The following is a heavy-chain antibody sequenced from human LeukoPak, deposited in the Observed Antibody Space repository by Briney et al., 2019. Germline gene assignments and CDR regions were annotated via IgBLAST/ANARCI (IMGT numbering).Heavy chain of an antibody. Sequence: SCPALVKPTQTLTLTCTFSWFSCSTSGMCVSWIRQPAGKALEWIARIDWDDDKYHSTSLKTRLTISKDTSKNQVVLTMTNMDPVDTATYYCARTSDIVATIQLDYWGQGTLVTVSS. J-gene: IGHJ4*02. CDR1: WFSCSTSGMC. V-gene: IGHV2-70*10. CDR2: IDWDDDK. D-gene: IGHD5-12*01. CDR3: ARTSDIVATIQLDY.